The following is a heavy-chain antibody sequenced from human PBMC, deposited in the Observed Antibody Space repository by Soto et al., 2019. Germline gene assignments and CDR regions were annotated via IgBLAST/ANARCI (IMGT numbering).Heavy chain of an antibody. Sequence: QVKLVQSGAEVRKPGSSVKVSCETSGATLSNYIIGWVRQAPGQGLEWMGRIIPILGIPNFSQSFQDRLTLTADRSTSTIYMELSSLRSEDTAIYFCARGGVVDYGDYNTWGQGTLVTVSS. CDR1: GATLSNYI. D-gene: IGHD4-17*01. V-gene: IGHV1-69*02. J-gene: IGHJ5*02. CDR3: ARGGVVDYGDYNT. CDR2: IIPILGIP.